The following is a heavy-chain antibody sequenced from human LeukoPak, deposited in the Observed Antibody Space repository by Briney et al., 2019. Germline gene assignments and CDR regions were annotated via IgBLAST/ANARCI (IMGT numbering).Heavy chain of an antibody. Sequence: ASVKVSCKASGYTFTSYGISWVGQAPGQGLEWMGWISAYNGNTNYAQKLQGRVTMTTDTSTSTAYMELRSLRSDDTAVYYCARDRPGYDFWSGYYVFDYWGQGTLVTASS. J-gene: IGHJ4*02. CDR2: ISAYNGNT. V-gene: IGHV1-18*01. CDR3: ARDRPGYDFWSGYYVFDY. CDR1: GYTFTSYG. D-gene: IGHD3-3*01.